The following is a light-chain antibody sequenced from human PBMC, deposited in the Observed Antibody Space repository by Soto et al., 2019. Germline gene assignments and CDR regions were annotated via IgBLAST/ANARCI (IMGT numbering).Light chain of an antibody. CDR3: QQSYSAPHT. CDR1: QSISSY. J-gene: IGKJ2*01. V-gene: IGKV1-39*01. CDR2: AAS. Sequence: DIQTTQSPPSLSASVGDRVTITCRTSQSISSYLNWYQQKLGKAPKLLIYAASRLQSGVPSRLSGSASGPDFTLTISSLQPEDCATYYCQQSYSAPHTFGQGTKVEIK.